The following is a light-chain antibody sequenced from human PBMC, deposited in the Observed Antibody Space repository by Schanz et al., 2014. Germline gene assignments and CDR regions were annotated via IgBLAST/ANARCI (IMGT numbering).Light chain of an antibody. V-gene: IGLV2-14*02. CDR2: EGS. CDR3: SSYRSSNTVV. CDR1: SSDVGSYNF. Sequence: QSALTQPASVSGSPGQSITISCTGTSSDVGSYNFVSWYQQHPGKAPKLMIYEGSQRPSGVSNRFSGSKSGNTASLTISGLLAEDEADYYCSSYRSSNTVVFGGGTKLTVL. J-gene: IGLJ2*01.